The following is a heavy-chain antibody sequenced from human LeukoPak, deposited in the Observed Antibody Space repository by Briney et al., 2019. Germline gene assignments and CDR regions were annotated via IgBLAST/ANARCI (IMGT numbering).Heavy chain of an antibody. J-gene: IGHJ4*02. Sequence: GGSLRLSCAASGFTFSSYWMSWVRQAPGKGLEWVANIKPDGSEKYYVDSVKGRFTISRDNAKNSLYLQINSLRAEDTAVFYCATGYCTSTTCYRSRFDYWGQGTLVTVSS. CDR2: IKPDGSEK. V-gene: IGHV3-7*01. D-gene: IGHD2-2*01. CDR3: ATGYCTSTTCYRSRFDY. CDR1: GFTFSSYW.